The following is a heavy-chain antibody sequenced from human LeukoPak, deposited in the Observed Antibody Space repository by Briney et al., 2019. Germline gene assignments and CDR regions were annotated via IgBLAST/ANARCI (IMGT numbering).Heavy chain of an antibody. CDR2: INHSGST. Sequence: SETLSLTCAVYGGSFSGYYWSWIRQPPGKGLEWIGEINHSGSTSYNPSLKSRVTISVDTSKNQFSLKLSSVTAADTAVYYCARGDYLGYWGQGTLVTVSS. CDR1: GGSFSGYY. J-gene: IGHJ4*02. CDR3: ARGDYLGY. V-gene: IGHV4-34*01.